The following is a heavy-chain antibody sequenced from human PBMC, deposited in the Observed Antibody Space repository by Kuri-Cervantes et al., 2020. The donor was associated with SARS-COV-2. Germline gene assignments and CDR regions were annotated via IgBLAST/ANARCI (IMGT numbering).Heavy chain of an antibody. J-gene: IGHJ6*03. V-gene: IGHV3-11*06. Sequence: GGSLRLSCAASGFTFSDYYMSWIRQAPGKGLEWVSSISSSSSYIYYADSVKGRFTISRDNAKNSLYLQMNSLRAEDTAVYYCARDGYSYYYYYYMDVWGKGTTVTVSS. CDR2: ISSSSSYI. CDR1: GFTFSDYY. CDR3: ARDGYSYYYYYYMDV. D-gene: IGHD5-18*01.